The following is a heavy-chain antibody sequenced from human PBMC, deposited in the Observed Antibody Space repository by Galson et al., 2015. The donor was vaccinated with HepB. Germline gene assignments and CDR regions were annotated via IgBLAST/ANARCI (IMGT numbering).Heavy chain of an antibody. Sequence: SLRLSCAASGFTLRSHWMHWVRQAPGKGLLWVARIGAAGLSTAYADSVKGRFTIARDNAKNTLYLQMDDLRPEDTALYFCARDQSSVFDILTASYNWYFDLWGRGTLVTVST. CDR3: ARDQSSVFDILTASYNWYFDL. J-gene: IGHJ2*01. V-gene: IGHV3-74*01. CDR1: GFTLRSHW. D-gene: IGHD3-9*01. CDR2: IGAAGLST.